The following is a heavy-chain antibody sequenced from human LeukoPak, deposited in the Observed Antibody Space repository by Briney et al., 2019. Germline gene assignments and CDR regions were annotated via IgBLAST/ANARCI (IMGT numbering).Heavy chain of an antibody. Sequence: GESLKISCEGSGYSFPTYWIAWVRQMPGKGLEWMGIIYPDESNIRYSPSFQGQVTISADKSISTAYLQWSSLKASDTAMYYCARPPSRGYSSSFEYWGQGTLVTVSS. CDR1: GYSFPTYW. V-gene: IGHV5-51*01. J-gene: IGHJ4*02. D-gene: IGHD2-2*03. CDR2: IYPDESNI. CDR3: ARPPSRGYSSSFEY.